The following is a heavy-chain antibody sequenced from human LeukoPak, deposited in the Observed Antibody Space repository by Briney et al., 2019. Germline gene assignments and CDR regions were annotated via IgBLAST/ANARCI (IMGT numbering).Heavy chain of an antibody. Sequence: GGSLRLSCAASVFTFSSYGMHWVRQAPGKGLEWVAVIWYDGSNKYYADSVKGRFTISRDNSKNTLYLQMNSLRAEDTDVYYCARPAYYYDSSGYYGGAFDIWGQGTMVTVSS. CDR2: IWYDGSNK. V-gene: IGHV3-33*01. CDR3: ARPAYYYDSSGYYGGAFDI. J-gene: IGHJ3*02. D-gene: IGHD3-22*01. CDR1: VFTFSSYG.